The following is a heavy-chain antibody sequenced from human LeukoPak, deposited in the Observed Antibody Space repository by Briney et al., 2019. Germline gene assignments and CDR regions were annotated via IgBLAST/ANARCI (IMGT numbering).Heavy chain of an antibody. Sequence: GGSLRLSCAASGFTFSSYAMSWVRQAPGKGLEWVSAISGSGGSTYYADSVKGRFTISRDNSKNTLYLQMNSLRAEDTAVYYCARSIAAPIPYYYYYMDVWGKGTTVTVSS. D-gene: IGHD6-6*01. V-gene: IGHV3-23*01. J-gene: IGHJ6*03. CDR3: ARSIAAPIPYYYYYMDV. CDR1: GFTFSSYA. CDR2: ISGSGGST.